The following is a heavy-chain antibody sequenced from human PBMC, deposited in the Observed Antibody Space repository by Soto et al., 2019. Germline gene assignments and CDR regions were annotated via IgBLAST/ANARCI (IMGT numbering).Heavy chain of an antibody. D-gene: IGHD2-2*02. CDR2: IYYSGRT. CDR3: ASARLGHRSSTSCYTGYRYCSGGSCYYYYYVMDV. J-gene: IGHJ6*02. V-gene: IGHV4-39*01. CDR1: GGSISSRTYY. Sequence: SETLSLTCTVSGGSISSRTYYWGWIRQPPGKGLEWIGSIYYSGRTYYNPSLKSRVTISLDTSDKQFSLKLSSVTAADTAVYYCASARLGHRSSTSCYTGYRYCSGGSCYYYYYVMDVWGQGTTVTVSS.